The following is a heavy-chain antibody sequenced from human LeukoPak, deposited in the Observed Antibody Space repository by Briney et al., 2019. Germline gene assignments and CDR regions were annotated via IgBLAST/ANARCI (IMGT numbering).Heavy chain of an antibody. J-gene: IGHJ4*02. D-gene: IGHD3-9*01. CDR2: ISAYNGNT. Sequence: ASVKVSCKASGYTFTSYGISWVRQAPGQGLEWMGWISAYNGNTNYAQKFQGRVTMTRDTSMSTAYMELNSLGSEDTAIYYCARGLGDYNTDWFPVSGYWGQGTPVTVSS. V-gene: IGHV1-18*01. CDR3: ARGLGDYNTDWFPVSGY. CDR1: GYTFTSYG.